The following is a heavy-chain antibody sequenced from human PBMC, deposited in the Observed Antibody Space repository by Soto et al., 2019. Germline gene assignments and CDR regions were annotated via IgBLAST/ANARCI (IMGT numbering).Heavy chain of an antibody. CDR2: IYYSGST. CDR1: GGSISSSSYY. D-gene: IGHD3-10*01. CDR3: ARDTNLIWFGELSAFDY. Sequence: SETLSLTCTVSGGSISSSSYYWGWIRQPPGKGLEWIGSIYYSGSTYYNPSLKSRVTISVDTSKNQFSLKLSSVTAADTAGYYCARDTNLIWFGELSAFDYWGQGTLVTVSS. J-gene: IGHJ4*02. V-gene: IGHV4-39*07.